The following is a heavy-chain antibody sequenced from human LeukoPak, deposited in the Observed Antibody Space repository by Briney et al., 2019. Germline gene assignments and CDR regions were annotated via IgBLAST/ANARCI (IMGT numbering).Heavy chain of an antibody. Sequence: PSETLSLTCTVSGGSISSYYWSWIRQPPGKGLEWIGYIYYSGSTNYNPSLKSRVTISVDTSKNQFSQKLSSVTAADTAVYYCARAEWFGELFYFDYWGQGTLVTVSS. CDR1: GGSISSYY. V-gene: IGHV4-59*01. J-gene: IGHJ4*02. D-gene: IGHD3-10*01. CDR3: ARAEWFGELFYFDY. CDR2: IYYSGST.